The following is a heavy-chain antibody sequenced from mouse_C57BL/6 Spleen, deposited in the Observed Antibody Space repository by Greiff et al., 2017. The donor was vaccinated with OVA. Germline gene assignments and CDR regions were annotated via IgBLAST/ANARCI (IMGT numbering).Heavy chain of an antibody. D-gene: IGHD2-2*01. CDR3: ARDQDGYDERTWFAY. J-gene: IGHJ3*01. CDR1: GYSITSGYY. CDR2: ISYDGSN. V-gene: IGHV3-6*01. Sequence: EVKLEESGPGLVKPSQSLSLTCSVTGYSITSGYYWNWIRQFPGNKLEWMGYISYDGSNNYNPSLKNRISITRDTSKNQFFLKLNSVTTEDTATYYCARDQDGYDERTWFAYWGQGTLVTVSA.